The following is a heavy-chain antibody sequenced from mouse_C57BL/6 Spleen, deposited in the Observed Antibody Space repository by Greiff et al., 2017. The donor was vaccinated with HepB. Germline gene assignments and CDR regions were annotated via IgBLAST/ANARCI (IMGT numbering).Heavy chain of an antibody. CDR2: INPYNGGT. CDR3: AREDTTNRY. CDR1: GYTFTDYY. D-gene: IGHD1-1*01. V-gene: IGHV1-19*01. Sequence: VQLQQSGPVLVKPGASVKMSCKASGYTFTDYYMNWVKQSHGKSLEWIGVINPYNGGTSYNQKFKGKATLTVDKSSSTAYMELNSLTSEDSAVYYCAREDTTNRYWGQGTTLTVSS. J-gene: IGHJ2*01.